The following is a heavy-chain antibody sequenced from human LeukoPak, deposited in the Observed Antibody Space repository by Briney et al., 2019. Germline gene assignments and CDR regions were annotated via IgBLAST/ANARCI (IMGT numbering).Heavy chain of an antibody. CDR3: ARDGNVLRFLEWLSNSGYFDY. D-gene: IGHD3-3*01. Sequence: ASVKVSCKASGYTFTSYGISWVRQAPGQGLEWMGWISAYNGNTNYAQELQGRVTMTTDTSTSTAYMELRSLRSDDTAVYYCARDGNVLRFLEWLSNSGYFDYWGQGTLVTVSS. V-gene: IGHV1-18*01. CDR2: ISAYNGNT. J-gene: IGHJ4*02. CDR1: GYTFTSYG.